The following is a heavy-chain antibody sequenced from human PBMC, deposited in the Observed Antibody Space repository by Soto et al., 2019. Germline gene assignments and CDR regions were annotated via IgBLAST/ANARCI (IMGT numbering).Heavy chain of an antibody. V-gene: IGHV4-4*02. CDR1: GGSISSSQW. CDR2: IYHSGST. J-gene: IGHJ6*02. CDR3: ARDPLLISPRSGMDV. Sequence: SENLSHTSAGSGGSISSSQWCTWVRQPPGKGLEWIGEIYHSGSTTYNPSLKSRVTISVDKSKNQFSLRLTSVTAADTAVYYCARDPLLISPRSGMDVWGQGTSVTVSS. D-gene: IGHD3-10*01.